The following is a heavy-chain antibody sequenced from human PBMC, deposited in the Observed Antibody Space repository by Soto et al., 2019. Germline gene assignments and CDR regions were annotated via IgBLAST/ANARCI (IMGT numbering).Heavy chain of an antibody. D-gene: IGHD6-6*01. CDR2: IIPIFGTA. Sequence: ASVKVSCKASGGTFSSYAISWVRQAPGQGLEWMGGIIPIFGTANYAQKFQGRVTITADESTSTAYMELSSLRSEDTAVYYCARDKGPFKYSSSSGFFDYWGQGTLVTVSS. V-gene: IGHV1-69*13. CDR3: ARDKGPFKYSSSSGFFDY. CDR1: GGTFSSYA. J-gene: IGHJ4*02.